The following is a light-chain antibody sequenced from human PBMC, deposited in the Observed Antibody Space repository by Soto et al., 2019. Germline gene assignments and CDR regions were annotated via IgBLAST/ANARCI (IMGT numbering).Light chain of an antibody. CDR3: QSYDSSLSGVV. CDR1: RSNIGAGYD. J-gene: IGLJ2*01. V-gene: IGLV1-40*01. CDR2: GNI. Sequence: QPVLTQPPSVSGAPGQRVTISCTGSRSNIGAGYDVHWYRHLPGTAPKLLIYGNINRPSGVPDRLSGSKSGTSASLAIIGLQAEDEADYYCQSYDSSLSGVVFGGGTKLTVL.